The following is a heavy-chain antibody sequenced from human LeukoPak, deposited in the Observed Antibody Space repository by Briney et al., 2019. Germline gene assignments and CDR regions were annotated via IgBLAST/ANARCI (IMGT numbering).Heavy chain of an antibody. D-gene: IGHD1-20*01. CDR1: GFTFSSYA. V-gene: IGHV3-30*01. CDR3: ARDYSLYNWNPYWFDP. CDR2: ISYDGSNK. Sequence: PGGSLRLSCAASGFTFSSYAMHWVRQAPGKGLEWVAVISYDGSNKYYADPVKGRFTISRDNSKNTLYLQMNSLRAEDTAVYYCARDYSLYNWNPYWFDPWGQGTLVTVSS. J-gene: IGHJ5*02.